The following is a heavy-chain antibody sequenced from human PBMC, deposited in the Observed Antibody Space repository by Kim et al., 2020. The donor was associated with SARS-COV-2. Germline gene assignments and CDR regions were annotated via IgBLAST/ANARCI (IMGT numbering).Heavy chain of an antibody. Sequence: GGSLRLSCAASGFSFSNYAMHWVRQTPGKGLEWVALISYDGTNEHYADSVKGRFTISRDNSQNTLHLHMNSLTAEDTAVYYCARGLHRTSWSFDYWGQGTLVTVSS. J-gene: IGHJ4*02. CDR3: ARGLHRTSWSFDY. CDR1: GFSFSNYA. D-gene: IGHD2-2*01. V-gene: IGHV3-33*05. CDR2: ISYDGTNE.